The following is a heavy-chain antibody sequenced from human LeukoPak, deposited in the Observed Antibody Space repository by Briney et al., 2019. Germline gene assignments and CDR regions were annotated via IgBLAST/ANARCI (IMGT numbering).Heavy chain of an antibody. CDR2: IYYSGST. Sequence: SETLSLTCTVSGGSISNSSYYWAWVRQPPGKGLEWIGSIYYSGSTYYNPSLESRVTVSVDTSKNQFSLKLSSVTVADTAMYYCARTERHFYENSGYYQYYFDYWGQGILVTVSS. CDR3: ARTERHFYENSGYYQYYFDY. D-gene: IGHD3-22*01. J-gene: IGHJ4*02. V-gene: IGHV4-39*01. CDR1: GGSISNSSYY.